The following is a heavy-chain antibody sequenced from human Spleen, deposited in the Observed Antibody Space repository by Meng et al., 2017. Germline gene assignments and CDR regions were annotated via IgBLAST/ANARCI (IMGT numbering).Heavy chain of an antibody. CDR3: ARVDGSIDY. J-gene: IGHJ4*02. CDR2: IHPNFGGT. CDR1: GYTFTGYY. D-gene: IGHD5-24*01. Sequence: QVQLVQSGAEVKKPGASVKVSCKASGYTFTGYYMHWVRQAPGQGLEWMGRIHPNFGGTEYAQKFQGRVTMTRNTSLRTAYMELSSLRSEDTAVYYCARVDGSIDYWGQGTLVTVSS. V-gene: IGHV1-2*06.